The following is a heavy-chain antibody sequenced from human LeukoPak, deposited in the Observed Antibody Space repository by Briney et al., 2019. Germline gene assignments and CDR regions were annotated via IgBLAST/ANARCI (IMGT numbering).Heavy chain of an antibody. CDR1: GFTFSHYG. J-gene: IGHJ4*02. Sequence: PVRSLRLSCAASGFTFSHYGMHWVRQVPGKRLAWVVGIFYAGSNSYYADSVKGRFTISRDNSKNTVFLQMNSLRAEDTAVYYCAKWGDYDVLTGYYVSDYWGQGTLVTVSS. CDR3: AKWGDYDVLTGYYVSDY. D-gene: IGHD3-9*01. V-gene: IGHV3-33*06. CDR2: IFYAGSNS.